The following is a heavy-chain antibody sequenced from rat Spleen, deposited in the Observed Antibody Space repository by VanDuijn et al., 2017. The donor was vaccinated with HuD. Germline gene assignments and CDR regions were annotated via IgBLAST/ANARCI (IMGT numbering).Heavy chain of an antibody. CDR2: ISSGDSSGHSGT. D-gene: IGHD3-1*01. CDR3: ARQRGPSWFAY. CDR1: GFTFSDYG. V-gene: IGHV5-29*01. Sequence: EVQLVESGGGLVQPGRSLKLSCAASGFTFSDYGVAWVRQAPTTGLEWVATISSGDSSGHSGTSYRDSVKGRFTLSRDNAKSTLYLQMNSLRSEDTATYYCARQRGPSWFAYWGQGTLVTVSS. J-gene: IGHJ3*01.